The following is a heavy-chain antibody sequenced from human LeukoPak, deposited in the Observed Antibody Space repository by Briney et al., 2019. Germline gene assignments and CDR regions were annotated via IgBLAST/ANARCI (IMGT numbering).Heavy chain of an antibody. D-gene: IGHD6-13*01. CDR3: ASGIAAAGTGGIWFDP. Sequence: SETLSLTCTVSGGSIGSGSYYWSWIRQPAGKGLEWIGRIYTSGSTNYNPSLKSRVTISVDTSKNQFSLKLSSVTAADTAVYYCASGIAAAGTGGIWFDPWGQGTLVTVSS. CDR2: IYTSGST. CDR1: GGSIGSGSYY. J-gene: IGHJ5*02. V-gene: IGHV4-61*02.